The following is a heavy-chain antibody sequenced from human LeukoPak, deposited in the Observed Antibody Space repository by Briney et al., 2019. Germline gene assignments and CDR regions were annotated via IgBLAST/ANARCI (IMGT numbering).Heavy chain of an antibody. Sequence: SETLSLTWTVSGGSISSYYWSWIRQPPGKGLEWIGYIYYSGSTNYNPSLKSRVTISVDTSKNQFSLKLSSVTAADTAVYYCARGFFTYYYDSSGYYANWFDPWGQGTLVTVSS. CDR1: GGSISSYY. V-gene: IGHV4-59*01. D-gene: IGHD3-22*01. CDR2: IYYSGST. CDR3: ARGFFTYYYDSSGYYANWFDP. J-gene: IGHJ5*02.